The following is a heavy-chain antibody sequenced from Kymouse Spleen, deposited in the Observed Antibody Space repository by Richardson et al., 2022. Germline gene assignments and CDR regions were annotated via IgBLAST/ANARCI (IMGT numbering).Heavy chain of an antibody. D-gene: IGHD6-13*01. CDR3: ATHSSSWTGFDY. CDR1: GGSFSGYY. CDR2: INHSGST. V-gene: IGHV4-34*01. J-gene: IGHJ4*02. Sequence: QVQLQQWGAGLLKPSETLSLTCAVYGGSFSGYYWSWIRQPPGKGLEWIGEINHSGSTNYNPSLKSRVTISVDTSKNQFSLKLSSVTAADTAVYYCATHSSSWTGFDYWGQGTLVTVSS.